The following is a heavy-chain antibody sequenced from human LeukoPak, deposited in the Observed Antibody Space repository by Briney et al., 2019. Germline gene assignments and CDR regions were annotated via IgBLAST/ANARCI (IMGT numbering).Heavy chain of an antibody. D-gene: IGHD4-23*01. CDR1: GGTFSSYA. Sequence: ASVKVSCMASGGTFSSYAISWVRQATGQGLEWMGWMNPNSGNTGYAQKFQGRVTITRNTSISTAYMELSSLRSEDTAVYYCAITWVTGPFDYWGQGTLVTVSS. V-gene: IGHV1-8*03. CDR2: MNPNSGNT. J-gene: IGHJ4*02. CDR3: AITWVTGPFDY.